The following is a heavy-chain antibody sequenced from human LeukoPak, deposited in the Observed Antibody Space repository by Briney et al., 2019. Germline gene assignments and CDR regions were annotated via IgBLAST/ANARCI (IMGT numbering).Heavy chain of an antibody. CDR2: ISSSSTYI. Sequence: GGSLRLSCAASGFTFSSYSMNWVRQAPGKGLEWVSSISSSSTYIYYADSVKGRFTISRDNAKNSLYLQMNSLRAEDTAVYYCARGVVVPAAILGPDIWGQGTMVTVSS. J-gene: IGHJ3*02. V-gene: IGHV3-21*01. CDR1: GFTFSSYS. D-gene: IGHD2-2*01. CDR3: ARGVVVPAAILGPDI.